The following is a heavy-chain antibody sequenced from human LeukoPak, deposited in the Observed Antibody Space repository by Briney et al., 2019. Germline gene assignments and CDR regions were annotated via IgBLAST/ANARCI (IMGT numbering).Heavy chain of an antibody. CDR1: GYTFTSYD. Sequence: ASVKVSCKASGYTFTSYDINWVRQATGQGLEWMGWMNPNSGNTGYAQKFQGRVTITRNTSISTAYMELSSLRSEDTAVYYCARAPTNTYYDFWSGYYSRYYYYMDVWGKGTTVTVSS. J-gene: IGHJ6*03. CDR2: MNPNSGNT. V-gene: IGHV1-8*01. CDR3: ARAPTNTYYDFWSGYYSRYYYYMDV. D-gene: IGHD3-3*01.